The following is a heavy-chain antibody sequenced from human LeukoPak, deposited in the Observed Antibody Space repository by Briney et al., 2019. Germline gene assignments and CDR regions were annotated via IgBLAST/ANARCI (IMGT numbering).Heavy chain of an antibody. J-gene: IGHJ5*02. CDR1: GYSFTSYW. CDR2: IYPGDSDT. D-gene: IGHD3-10*01. Sequence: GESLKISCKGSGYSFTSYWIGWVRQMPGKGLEWMGIIYPGDSDTRYSPSFQGQVTISADKSISTAYLQWSSLKASDTAMYYCARLGVLRFGIASPTPNWFDPWGQGTLVTVSS. CDR3: ARLGVLRFGIASPTPNWFDP. V-gene: IGHV5-51*01.